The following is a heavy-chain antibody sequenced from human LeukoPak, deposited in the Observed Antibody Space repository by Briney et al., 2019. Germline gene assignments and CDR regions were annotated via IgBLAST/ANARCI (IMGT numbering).Heavy chain of an antibody. D-gene: IGHD1-26*01. Sequence: PSETLSLTCTVSGGSFSGFYWTWIRQPPGKGLEWIGFIQDGGITSYNSSLKSRVAISVDRSKNQFSLTLTSVTAADTAIYYCARDSPKRYSGSYFDYWGQGTLVTVSS. J-gene: IGHJ4*02. CDR3: ARDSPKRYSGSYFDY. CDR2: IQDGGIT. CDR1: GGSFSGFY. V-gene: IGHV4-59*12.